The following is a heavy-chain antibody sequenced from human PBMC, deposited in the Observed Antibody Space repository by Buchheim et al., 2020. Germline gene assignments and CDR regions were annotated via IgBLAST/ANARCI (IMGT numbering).Heavy chain of an antibody. D-gene: IGHD3-10*01. V-gene: IGHV3-30*18. CDR3: AKDRRSGRYQYYFDY. J-gene: IGHJ4*02. Sequence: QVQLVESGGGVVQPGRSLRLSCAASGFTFSSYGMHWVRQAPGKGLEWVAVISYEESNKDYTDSVKGRFTISRDNSKNTLSLQMNSLRAEDTAVYYCAKDRRSGRYQYYFDYWGQGTL. CDR1: GFTFSSYG. CDR2: ISYEESNK.